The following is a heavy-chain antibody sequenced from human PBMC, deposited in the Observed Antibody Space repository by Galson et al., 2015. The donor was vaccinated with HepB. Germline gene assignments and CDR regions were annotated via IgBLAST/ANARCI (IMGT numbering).Heavy chain of an antibody. J-gene: IGHJ3*02. CDR2: INPNSGGT. V-gene: IGHV1-2*05. CDR1: GYTFTGYY. Sequence: SGYTFTGYYMHWVRQAPGQGLEWMGRINPNSGGTNYAQKFQGRVTMTRDTSISTAYMELSRLRSDDTVVYYCARSPLGRYCSSTSCYKASFDIWGQGTMVTVSS. CDR3: ARSPLGRYCSSTSCYKASFDI. D-gene: IGHD2-2*02.